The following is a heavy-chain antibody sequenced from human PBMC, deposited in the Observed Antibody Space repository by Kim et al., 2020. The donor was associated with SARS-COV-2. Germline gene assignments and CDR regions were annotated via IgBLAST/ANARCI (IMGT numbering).Heavy chain of an antibody. CDR1: GYSFTSYW. Sequence: GESLKISCKGSGYSFTSYWIGWVRQMPGKGLEWMGIIYPGDSDTRYSPSFQGQVTISADKSISTAYLQWSSLKASDTAMYYCARSPALSGDSSLYGMDVWGQGTTVTVSS. CDR3: ARSPALSGDSSLYGMDV. CDR2: IYPGDSDT. V-gene: IGHV5-51*01. J-gene: IGHJ6*02. D-gene: IGHD2-2*01.